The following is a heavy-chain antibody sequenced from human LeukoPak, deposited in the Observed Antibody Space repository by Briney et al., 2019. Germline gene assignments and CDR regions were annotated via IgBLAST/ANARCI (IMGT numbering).Heavy chain of an antibody. CDR1: GYTFTSYD. CDR2: INPSGGST. D-gene: IGHD1-26*01. V-gene: IGHV1-46*01. J-gene: IGHJ3*02. Sequence: ASVKVSCKASGYTFTSYDMHWVRQAPRQGLEWMGIINPSGGSTSYAQNFQGRVTMTRDTSTSTVYMELSSLRSEDTVVYYCARDRTSGSYPFDAFDIWGQGTMVTVSS. CDR3: ARDRTSGSYPFDAFDI.